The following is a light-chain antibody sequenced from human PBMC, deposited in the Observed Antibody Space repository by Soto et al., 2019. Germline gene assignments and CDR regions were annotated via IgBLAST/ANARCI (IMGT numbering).Light chain of an antibody. CDR1: QSVSSSY. V-gene: IGKV3-20*01. Sequence: EIVLTQSPGTLSLSPGERATLSCRASQSVSSSYLAGYQQKPGQAPRLLIYGASSRATGIPDRFSGSGSGTDFTLTNSRLEPEDFAVYYCQQYGSSPHTFGQGTKLEIK. CDR2: GAS. CDR3: QQYGSSPHT. J-gene: IGKJ2*01.